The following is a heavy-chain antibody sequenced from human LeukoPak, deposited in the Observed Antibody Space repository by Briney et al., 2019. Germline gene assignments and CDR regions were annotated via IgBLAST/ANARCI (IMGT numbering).Heavy chain of an antibody. CDR1: GGSIGSYY. CDR2: IYFTGTT. CDR3: AREDPQTRVPEGLDV. V-gene: IGHV4-59*01. Sequence: SETLSLTCAVSGGSIGSYYWSWLRQPPGRALEWIGYIYFTGTTNYNPSLKSRGTISVDTSRNQFSLSLTSVTAADTAVYYCAREDPQTRVPEGLDVWGQGTTVTVSS. D-gene: IGHD4/OR15-4a*01. J-gene: IGHJ6*02.